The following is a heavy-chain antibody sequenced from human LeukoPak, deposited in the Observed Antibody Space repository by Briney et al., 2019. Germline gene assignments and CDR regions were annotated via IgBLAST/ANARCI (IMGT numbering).Heavy chain of an antibody. CDR3: ARDGNLWFGESHYYYYYGMDV. J-gene: IGHJ6*02. CDR2: ISSSSRYT. V-gene: IGHV3-11*05. Sequence: GGSLRLSCAASGFTFSDYYMSWIRQAPGKGLEWVSYISSSSRYTNYADSVKGRFTISRDNAKNSLYLQMNSLRAEDTAVYYCARDGNLWFGESHYYYYYGMDVWGQGTTVTVSS. CDR1: GFTFSDYY. D-gene: IGHD3-10*01.